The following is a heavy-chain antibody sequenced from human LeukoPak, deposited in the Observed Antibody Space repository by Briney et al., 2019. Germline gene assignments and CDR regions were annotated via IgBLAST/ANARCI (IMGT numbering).Heavy chain of an antibody. CDR1: GFTFSSYA. V-gene: IGHV3-23*01. J-gene: IGHJ6*02. D-gene: IGHD1-26*01. CDR2: ISGSGGST. CDR3: ARSPVPPLDYYYGMDV. Sequence: PGGSLRLSCAASGFTFSSYAMSWVRQAPGKGLEWVSAISGSGGSTYYADSVKGRFTISRDNSKNTLYLQMNSLRAEDTAVYYCARSPVPPLDYYYGMDVWGQGTTVTVSS.